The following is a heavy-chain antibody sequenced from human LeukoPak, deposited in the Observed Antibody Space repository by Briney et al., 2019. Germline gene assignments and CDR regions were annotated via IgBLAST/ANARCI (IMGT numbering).Heavy chain of an antibody. CDR2: IHYSGST. J-gene: IGHJ6*02. CDR1: GGSITSYY. V-gene: IGHV4-59*01. Sequence: PSETLSLTCAVSGGSITSYYWSWVRQPPGRGLEWIASIHYSGSTSYNSSLKSRVTISVDTSKNQFSLKLSSVTPADTAVYYCARVVGATDYGMDVWGQGTTVTVSS. D-gene: IGHD1-26*01. CDR3: ARVVGATDYGMDV.